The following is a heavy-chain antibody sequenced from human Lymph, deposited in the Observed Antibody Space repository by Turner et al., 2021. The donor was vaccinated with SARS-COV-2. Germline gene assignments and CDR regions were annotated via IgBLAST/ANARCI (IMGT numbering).Heavy chain of an antibody. Sequence: EVQLLESGGGLVQPGGSLRRSCAASGFTFSSYAMSWVRQAPGKGVEWVAAISGSGGSKYYADSVKGRFTISRDNSKNTLYLQMNSLRAEDTAVYYCAKEGDTAMVNFDYWGQGTLVTVSS. J-gene: IGHJ4*02. D-gene: IGHD5-18*01. V-gene: IGHV3-23*01. CDR1: GFTFSSYA. CDR2: ISGSGGSK. CDR3: AKEGDTAMVNFDY.